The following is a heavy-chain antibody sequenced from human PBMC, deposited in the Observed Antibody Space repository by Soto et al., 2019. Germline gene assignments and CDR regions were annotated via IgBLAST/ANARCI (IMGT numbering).Heavy chain of an antibody. D-gene: IGHD1-7*01. CDR3: ARGRPGTEGYYYYYYMDV. J-gene: IGHJ6*03. CDR2: IYHSGST. V-gene: IGHV4-4*02. Sequence: SETLSLTCAVSSGSISSSNWWSWVRQPPGKGLEWIGEIYHSGSTNYNPSLKSRGTISVDKSKNQFSLKLSSVTAADTAVYYCARGRPGTEGYYYYYYMDVWGKGTTVTVSS. CDR1: SGSISSSNW.